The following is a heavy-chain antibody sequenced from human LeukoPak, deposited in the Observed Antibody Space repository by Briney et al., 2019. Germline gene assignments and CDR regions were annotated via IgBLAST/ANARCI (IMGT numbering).Heavy chain of an antibody. D-gene: IGHD2-2*01. V-gene: IGHV3-7*01. CDR2: IKQDGSEK. Sequence: PGGSLRLSCAASGFTFSSYWMSWVRQAPGKGLEGVANIKQDGSEKYYVDSVKGRFTISRDNAKNSLYLQMNSLRAEDTAVYYCARDDCSSISCYHNWFDPWRQGTLVTVSS. CDR3: ARDDCSSISCYHNWFDP. CDR1: GFTFSSYW. J-gene: IGHJ5*02.